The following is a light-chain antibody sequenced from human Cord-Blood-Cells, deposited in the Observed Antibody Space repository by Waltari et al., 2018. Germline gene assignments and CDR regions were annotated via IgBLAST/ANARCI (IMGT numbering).Light chain of an antibody. CDR1: QGISSA. J-gene: IGKJ4*01. V-gene: IGKV1-13*02. CDR3: QQFNSYPPALT. CDR2: DAS. Sequence: IQLTQSPSSLSASVGDRVTITCRASQGISSALAWYQQKPGKAPKLLIYDASSLESGVPSRFSGSGSGTDFTLTISSLQPEDFATYYCQQFNSYPPALTFGGGTKVEIK.